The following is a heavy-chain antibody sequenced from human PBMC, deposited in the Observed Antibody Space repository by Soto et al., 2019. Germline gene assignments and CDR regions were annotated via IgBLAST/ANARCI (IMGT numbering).Heavy chain of an antibody. Sequence: ETLSLTCTVSGGSISSSSYYWGWIRQPPGKGLEWIGSIYYSGSTYYNPSLKSRVTISVDTSKNQFSLKLSSVTTADTAVYYCARHGEEGCSGGSCYSGYFYMDVWGKGTTVTVSS. CDR3: ARHGEEGCSGGSCYSGYFYMDV. V-gene: IGHV4-39*01. CDR1: GGSISSSSYY. D-gene: IGHD2-15*01. J-gene: IGHJ6*03. CDR2: IYYSGST.